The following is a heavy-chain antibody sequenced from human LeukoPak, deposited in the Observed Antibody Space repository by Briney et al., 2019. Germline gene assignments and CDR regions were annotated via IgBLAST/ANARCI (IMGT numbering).Heavy chain of an antibody. V-gene: IGHV4-39*01. D-gene: IGHD3-9*01. Sequence: SETLSLTCTVSGGSISSSSYYWGWIRQPPGKGLEWIGSIYYSGSTYYNPSLKSRITISVDTPKNQTSLEVSSVTAADTAVYYCARAYDVLTGYSIWGQGTLVTVSS. CDR2: IYYSGST. CDR1: GGSISSSSYY. CDR3: ARAYDVLTGYSI. J-gene: IGHJ4*02.